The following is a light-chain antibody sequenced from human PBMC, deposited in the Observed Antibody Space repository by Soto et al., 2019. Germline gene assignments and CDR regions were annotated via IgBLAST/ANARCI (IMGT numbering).Light chain of an antibody. J-gene: IGLJ1*01. V-gene: IGLV2-14*03. CDR1: SSDVGGYNY. Sequence: QSVLTQPASVSGSPGQSITISCTGTSSDVGGYNYVSWDQHTPAKAPNLMINDVINRPSGFSNRSSGSKSGTPASLSISGFQAKDEPDYYCSSYPSSSTRVFGPGTKVTAL. CDR2: DVI. CDR3: SSYPSSSTRV.